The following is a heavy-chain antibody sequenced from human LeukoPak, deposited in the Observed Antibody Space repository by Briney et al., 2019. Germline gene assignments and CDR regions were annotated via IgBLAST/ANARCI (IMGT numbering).Heavy chain of an antibody. Sequence: ASVKVSCKVSGYTLTELSMHWVREAPGKGLEWMGGFDPEDGEKIYAQKVQGRVTMTDDTSTGTAYMELSSLRSEDTVVYCCATGINQLLLFDYWGQGTLVTVSS. D-gene: IGHD2-2*01. J-gene: IGHJ4*02. CDR3: ATGINQLLLFDY. CDR2: FDPEDGEK. V-gene: IGHV1-24*01. CDR1: GYTLTELS.